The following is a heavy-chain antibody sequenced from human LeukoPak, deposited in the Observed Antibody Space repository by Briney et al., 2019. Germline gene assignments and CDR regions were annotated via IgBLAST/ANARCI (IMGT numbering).Heavy chain of an antibody. CDR1: GGSFSGYY. CDR2: INHSGST. J-gene: IGHJ4*02. CDR3: ARGGSNYDYVWGSYRFPFDY. V-gene: IGHV4-34*01. Sequence: SETLSLTRAVYGGSFSGYYWSWIRQPPGKGLEWIGEINHSGSTNYNPSLKSRVTISVDTSKNQFSLKLSSVTAADTAVYYCARGGSNYDYVWGSYRFPFDYWGQGTLVTVSS. D-gene: IGHD3-16*02.